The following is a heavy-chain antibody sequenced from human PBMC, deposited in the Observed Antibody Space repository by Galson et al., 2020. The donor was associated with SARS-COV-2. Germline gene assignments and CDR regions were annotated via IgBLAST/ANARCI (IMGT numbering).Heavy chain of an antibody. CDR2: LIPSGST. J-gene: IGHJ5*02. D-gene: IGHD5-12*01. CDR3: ARPGGYDDNWFDP. CDR1: GGYFRGYY. Sequence: SETLSLTCAVYGGYFRGYYWSWIRHPPGKGLEWIGRLIPSGSTNYNPSLKSRVTISVDRSKNQFSLKLNAVTAADTAVYYCARPGGYDDNWFDPWGQGTLVTVSS. V-gene: IGHV4-34*12.